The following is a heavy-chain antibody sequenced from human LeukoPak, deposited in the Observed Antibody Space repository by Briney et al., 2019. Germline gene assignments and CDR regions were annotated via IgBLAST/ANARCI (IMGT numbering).Heavy chain of an antibody. CDR2: IRYDGSNK. J-gene: IGHJ4*02. CDR3: AKDGAGDYYYFDY. D-gene: IGHD4-17*01. Sequence: GGSLRLSCAASGFTFSSYGMHWVRQAPGKGLEWVAFIRYDGSNKYYADSVKGRFPISRDNSKNTLYLQMNSLRAEDTAVYYCAKDGAGDYYYFDYWGQGTLVTVSS. CDR1: GFTFSSYG. V-gene: IGHV3-30*02.